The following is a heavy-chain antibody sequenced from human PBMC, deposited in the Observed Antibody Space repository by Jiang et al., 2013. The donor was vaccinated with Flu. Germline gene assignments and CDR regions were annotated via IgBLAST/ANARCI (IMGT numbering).Heavy chain of an antibody. CDR1: GGSITSYY. V-gene: IGHV4-59*01. Sequence: PGLVKPSETLSLTCTVSGGSITSYYWSWIRQPPGKGLEWIGYIYYSGSTNYNPSLKSRVTISVDTSKNQFSLKLSSVTAADTAVYYCARGSGSYRREIDYWGQGTLVTVSS. J-gene: IGHJ4*02. CDR2: IYYSGST. D-gene: IGHD1-26*01. CDR3: ARGSGSYRREIDY.